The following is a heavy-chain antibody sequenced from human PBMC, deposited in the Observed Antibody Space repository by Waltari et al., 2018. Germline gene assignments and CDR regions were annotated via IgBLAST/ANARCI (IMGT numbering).Heavy chain of an antibody. CDR2: IYYSGRT. D-gene: IGHD6-13*01. CDR1: GGSISSYY. CDR3: ASLAALTDGMDV. V-gene: IGHV4-59*01. J-gene: IGHJ6*04. Sequence: QVQLQESGPGLVKPSETLSLTCTVSGGSISSYYWSWIRQPPGKGLEWIGYIYYSGRTNYNPSLRSRVTISVDTSKNQFSLKLSSVTAADTAVYYCASLAALTDGMDVWGKGTTVTISS.